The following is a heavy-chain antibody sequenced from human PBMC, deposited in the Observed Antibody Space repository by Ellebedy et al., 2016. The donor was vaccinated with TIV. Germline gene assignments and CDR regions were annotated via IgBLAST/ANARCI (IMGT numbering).Heavy chain of an antibody. V-gene: IGHV3-74*01. D-gene: IGHD2-2*01. CDR3: ARPPRGGHCSSSSCYQGYMDV. Sequence: GESLKISXAASGFTFSSYWIHWVRQTPGKGLVWVLRINSDGSSTSYADSVKGRFTISRDNAKNTLYLQMNSLRAEDTAVYYCARPPRGGHCSSSSCYQGYMDVWGKGTTVTVSS. CDR1: GFTFSSYW. J-gene: IGHJ6*03. CDR2: INSDGSST.